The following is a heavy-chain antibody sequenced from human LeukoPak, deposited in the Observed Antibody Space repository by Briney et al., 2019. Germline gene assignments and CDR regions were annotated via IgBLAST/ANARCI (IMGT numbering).Heavy chain of an antibody. Sequence: SETLSLTCAVYGGSFSGYYWSWIRQPPGKGLEWIGEINHSGSTNYNPSLKSRVTISVDTSKNQFSLKLSSVTAADTAVYYCAREGDIVVVPAAFDIWGQGTMVTVSS. CDR1: GGSFSGYY. CDR3: AREGDIVVVPAAFDI. J-gene: IGHJ3*02. D-gene: IGHD2-2*01. CDR2: INHSGST. V-gene: IGHV4-34*01.